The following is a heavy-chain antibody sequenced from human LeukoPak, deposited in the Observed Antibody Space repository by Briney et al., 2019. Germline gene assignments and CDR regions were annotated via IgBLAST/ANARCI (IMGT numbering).Heavy chain of an antibody. Sequence: VKVSCKASGGTFSSYAISWVRQAPGQGLEWMGIINPSGGSTSYAQKFQGRVTMTRDTSTSTVYMELSSLRSEDTAVYYCAREAKYYYDSSGYYPLGYWGQGTLVTVSS. V-gene: IGHV1-46*01. CDR1: GGTFSSYA. J-gene: IGHJ4*02. CDR3: AREAKYYYDSSGYYPLGY. CDR2: INPSGGST. D-gene: IGHD3-22*01.